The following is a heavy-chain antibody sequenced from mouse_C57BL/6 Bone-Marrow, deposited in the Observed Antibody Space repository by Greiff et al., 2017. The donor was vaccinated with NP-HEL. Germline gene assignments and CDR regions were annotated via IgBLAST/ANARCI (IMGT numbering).Heavy chain of an antibody. J-gene: IGHJ1*03. CDR1: GYTFTSYG. D-gene: IGHD1-1*01. Sequence: QVQLQQSGAELARPGASVKLSCKASGYTFTSYGISWVKQRTGQGLEWIGEIYPRSGNTYYNEKFKGKATRTADKSSRTAYMELRSLTSEDSAVYFCARDPSHYYGSSPYWYFDVWGTGTTVTVSS. V-gene: IGHV1-81*01. CDR3: ARDPSHYYGSSPYWYFDV. CDR2: IYPRSGNT.